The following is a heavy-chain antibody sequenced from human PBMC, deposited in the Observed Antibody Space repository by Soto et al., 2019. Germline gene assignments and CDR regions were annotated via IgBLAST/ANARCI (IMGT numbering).Heavy chain of an antibody. V-gene: IGHV4-4*07. D-gene: IGHD3-16*01. CDR3: AKDVSSRRWSDP. Sequence: SETLSLTCAVSGASIRSYHWSWIRQPAGKGLEWIGRMQHTGNTNYNPSLKSRVTMSVDTSKNQISLKMTSVTAADTAVYFCAKDVSSRRWSDPWGQRILVTVSS. J-gene: IGHJ5*02. CDR1: GASIRSYH. CDR2: MQHTGNT.